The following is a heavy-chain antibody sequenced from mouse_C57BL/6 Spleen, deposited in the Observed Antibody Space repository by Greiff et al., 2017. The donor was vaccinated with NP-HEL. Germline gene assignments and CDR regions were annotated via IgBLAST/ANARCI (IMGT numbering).Heavy chain of an antibody. Sequence: QVHVKQPGAELVMPGASVKLSCKASGYTFTSYWMHWVKQRPGQGLEWIGEIDPSDSYTNYNQKFKGKSTLTVDKSSSTAYMQLSSLTSEDSAVYYCARVYDGYPFDVWGTGTTVTVSS. CDR2: IDPSDSYT. D-gene: IGHD2-3*01. CDR1: GYTFTSYW. CDR3: ARVYDGYPFDV. J-gene: IGHJ1*03. V-gene: IGHV1-69*01.